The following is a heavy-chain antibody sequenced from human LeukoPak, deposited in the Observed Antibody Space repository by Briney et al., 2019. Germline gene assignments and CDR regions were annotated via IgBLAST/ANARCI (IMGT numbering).Heavy chain of an antibody. CDR1: GFTFSSYA. Sequence: RPGGSLRLSCAASGFTFSSYAMSWVRQAPGKGLEWVSAISGSGGRTYYADSVTGRFTISRDNSKNTVYLQMNSLRAADTAVYYCARGRIAVALYYGMDVWGHGTTVTVFS. J-gene: IGHJ6*02. V-gene: IGHV3-23*01. CDR3: ARGRIAVALYYGMDV. CDR2: ISGSGGRT. D-gene: IGHD6-19*01.